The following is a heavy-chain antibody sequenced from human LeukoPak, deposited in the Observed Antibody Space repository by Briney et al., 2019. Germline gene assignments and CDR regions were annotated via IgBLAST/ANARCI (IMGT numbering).Heavy chain of an antibody. CDR3: ARDPGVVAFHYFDF. J-gene: IGHJ4*02. CDR1: GFTFSSHA. V-gene: IGHV3-23*01. Sequence: GGSLRLSCLASGFTFSSHAMAWVRQPPGKGREWGSAIGGRGGSTYYADSVKGRFTISRDNSKNTLYLQMNSLRAEDTALYYCARDPGVVAFHYFDFWGQGTLVTVSS. D-gene: IGHD3-3*01. CDR2: IGGRGGST.